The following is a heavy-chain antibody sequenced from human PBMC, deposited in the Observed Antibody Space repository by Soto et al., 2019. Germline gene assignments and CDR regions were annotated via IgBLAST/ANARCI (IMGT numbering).Heavy chain of an antibody. CDR1: GFSFSSYG. J-gene: IGHJ4*02. Sequence: QVQLVESGGGVVQPGRSLRLSCAASGFSFSSYGMHWVRQAPGKGLEWVAMISYDGTDEYYADSVKGRFTISRDNSKNAVYLQMNSLRAEDTAVYYCAKHESDWNDHFHYWGQGTLVTVSS. CDR2: ISYDGTDE. V-gene: IGHV3-30*18. CDR3: AKHESDWNDHFHY. D-gene: IGHD1-1*01.